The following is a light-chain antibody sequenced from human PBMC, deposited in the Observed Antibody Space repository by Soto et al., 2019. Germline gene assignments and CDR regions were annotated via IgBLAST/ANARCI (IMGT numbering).Light chain of an antibody. J-gene: IGKJ5*01. CDR1: HSVSSTF. V-gene: IGKV3-20*01. CDR3: QQSASSVT. Sequence: DTVLTQSPGTLSLSPGENATLTCSASHSVSSTFLAWYQQKPGQAPTLLIYDADTRATGIPDRFSGSGFGTHFTLTISSLEPEDFAMYYCQQSASSVTFGQGTRLEIK. CDR2: DAD.